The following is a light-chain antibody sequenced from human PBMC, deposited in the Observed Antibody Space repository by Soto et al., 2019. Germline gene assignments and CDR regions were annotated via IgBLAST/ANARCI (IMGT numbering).Light chain of an antibody. V-gene: IGKV2-28*01. Sequence: DLVLTQSPLSLPVTPGEPASISCRSSRSLLHSKGHNYLDWYLQKPGQSPQLLISLCSNRASGDPDRFSVSGSGTDVTLKISRVDAEDVGVYYCRQAIEDPNTFGQGTKLEIK. CDR3: RQAIEDPNT. J-gene: IGKJ2*01. CDR2: LCS. CDR1: RSLLHSKGHNY.